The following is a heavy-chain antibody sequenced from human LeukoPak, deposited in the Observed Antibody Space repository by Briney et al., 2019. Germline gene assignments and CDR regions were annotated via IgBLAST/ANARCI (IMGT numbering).Heavy chain of an antibody. D-gene: IGHD3-22*01. CDR3: ARDLPDYYDSSGPGGDY. CDR2: FNPSGAST. J-gene: IGHJ4*02. V-gene: IGHV1-46*01. CDR1: GYTFTSYY. Sequence: ASVKVSCKASGYTFTSYYIHWVRQALGRGLEWMGIFNPSGASTTYAQKFQGRVTITADKSTSTAYMELSSLRSEDTAVYYCARDLPDYYDSSGPGGDYWGQGTLVTVSS.